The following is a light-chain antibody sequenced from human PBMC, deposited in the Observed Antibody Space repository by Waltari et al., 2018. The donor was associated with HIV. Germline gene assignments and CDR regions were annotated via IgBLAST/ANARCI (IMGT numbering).Light chain of an antibody. CDR3: SSYTSSSTSHV. J-gene: IGLJ1*01. V-gene: IGLV2-14*01. CDR1: SSDVGGSNY. Sequence: QSALTQPASVSGSPGQSITISCTVTSSDVGGSNYVPWYQQHPGKAPKLMIYEVSNRPSGVSNRFSGSKSGNTASLTISGLQAEDEADYYCSSYTSSSTSHVFGTGTKVTVL. CDR2: EVS.